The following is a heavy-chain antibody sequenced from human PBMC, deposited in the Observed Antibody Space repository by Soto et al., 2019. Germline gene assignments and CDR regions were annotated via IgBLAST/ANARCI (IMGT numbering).Heavy chain of an antibody. CDR1: GYTFSDYA. V-gene: IGHV1-18*01. CDR2: ISASTRNT. Sequence: QVQLVQSGGEVKKPGASVKVSCQASGYTFSDYAISWVRQAPGQGLEWMGWISASTRNTDQAQNFQGRLIMTLDTSTNTAYMELRSLRSDDTAVYYCVRFYCSVGSCYACWHFDLWGRGTLVTVSS. J-gene: IGHJ2*01. CDR3: VRFYCSVGSCYACWHFDL. D-gene: IGHD2-15*01.